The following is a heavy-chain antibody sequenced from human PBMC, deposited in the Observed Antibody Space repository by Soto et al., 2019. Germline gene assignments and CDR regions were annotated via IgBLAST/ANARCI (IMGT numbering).Heavy chain of an antibody. CDR1: GFTFSSYG. J-gene: IGHJ3*02. Sequence: GGSLRLSCAASGFTFSSYGMHWVRQAPGKGLEWVAVIWYDGSNKYYADSVKGRFTISRDNSKNTLYLQMNSLRAEDTAVYYCARDYGGYTHDAFDIWGQGTMVTVSS. D-gene: IGHD5-12*01. CDR2: IWYDGSNK. CDR3: ARDYGGYTHDAFDI. V-gene: IGHV3-33*01.